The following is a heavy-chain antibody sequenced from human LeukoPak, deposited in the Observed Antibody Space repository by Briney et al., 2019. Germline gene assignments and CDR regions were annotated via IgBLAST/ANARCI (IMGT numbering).Heavy chain of an antibody. J-gene: IGHJ3*02. V-gene: IGHV1-69*13. CDR1: GYTFTSYD. D-gene: IGHD1-26*01. CDR2: IIPIFGTA. CDR3: HGGSYYATDDAFDI. Sequence: SVKVSCKASGYTFTSYDISWVRQAPGQGLEWMGGIIPIFGTANYAQKFQGRVTITADESTSTAYMELSSLRSEDTAVYYCHGGSYYATDDAFDIWGQGTMVTVSS.